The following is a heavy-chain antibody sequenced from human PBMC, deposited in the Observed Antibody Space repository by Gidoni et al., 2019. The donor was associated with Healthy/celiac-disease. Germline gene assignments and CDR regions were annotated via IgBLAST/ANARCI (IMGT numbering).Heavy chain of an antibody. CDR2: IIPIFGTA. Sequence: QVQLVQSGAEVKKPVSSVKFSCKASGGTFSSYAISWVRQAPGQGLEWMGGIIPIFGTANYAQKFQGRGTITADESTSTAYMELSSLRSEDTAVYYCARIRIVGATTDYYYGMDVWGQGTTVTVSS. D-gene: IGHD1-26*01. CDR1: GGTFSSYA. CDR3: ARIRIVGATTDYYYGMDV. J-gene: IGHJ6*02. V-gene: IGHV1-69*01.